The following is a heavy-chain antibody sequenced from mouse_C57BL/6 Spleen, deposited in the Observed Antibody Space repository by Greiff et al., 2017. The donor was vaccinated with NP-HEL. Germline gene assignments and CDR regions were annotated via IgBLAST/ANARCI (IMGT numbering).Heavy chain of an antibody. CDR3: ARFGSSYRYFDV. J-gene: IGHJ1*03. CDR1: GYTFTNYW. Sequence: VKLMESGAELVRPGTSVKMSCKASGYTFTNYWIGWAKQRPGHGLEWIGDIYPGGGYTNYNEKFKGKATLTADKSSSTAYMQFSSLTSEDSAIYYCARFGSSYRYFDVWGTGTTVTVSS. V-gene: IGHV1-63*01. D-gene: IGHD1-1*01. CDR2: IYPGGGYT.